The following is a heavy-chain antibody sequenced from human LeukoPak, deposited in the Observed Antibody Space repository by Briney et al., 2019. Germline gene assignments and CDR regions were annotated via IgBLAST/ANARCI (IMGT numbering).Heavy chain of an antibody. CDR3: ARGRPDYRLYYYYYMDV. V-gene: IGHV4-34*01. CDR2: INHSGST. CDR1: GGSISSYY. J-gene: IGHJ6*03. D-gene: IGHD4-11*01. Sequence: PSETLSLTCTLSGGSISSYYWSWIRQPPGKGLERIGEINHSGSTNYNPSLKSRVTISVDTSKNQFSLKLSSVTAADTAVYYCARGRPDYRLYYYYYMDVWGKGTTVTVFS.